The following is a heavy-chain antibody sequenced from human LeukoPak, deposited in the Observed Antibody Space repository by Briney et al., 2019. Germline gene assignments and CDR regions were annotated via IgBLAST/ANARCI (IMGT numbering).Heavy chain of an antibody. CDR2: INGDGSTI. J-gene: IGHJ4*02. CDR3: ARVRGGDTKDFDY. V-gene: IGHV3-74*01. Sequence: GGSLRLSCAGSGFTFNGHWMHWVRHATGKGLVWVSLINGDGSTISYADSVKRRFTISRDNAKNRLYLQMNSLGAEDTAVYYCARVRGGDTKDFDYWGQGSLVTVSS. D-gene: IGHD2-8*01. CDR1: GFTFNGHW.